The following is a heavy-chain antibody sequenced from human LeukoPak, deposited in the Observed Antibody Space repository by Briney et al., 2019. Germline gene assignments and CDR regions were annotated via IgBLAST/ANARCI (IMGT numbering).Heavy chain of an antibody. J-gene: IGHJ3*02. CDR3: VRGVGSSTSCYVRAFDI. V-gene: IGHV3-52*01. Sequence: GGSLRLSCAASGFTFSNSWMHWVCQAPEKGLEWVADIKCDGSEKCYVDSVKGRLTISRDNAKNSIYLQVNSLRAEDMTVYYCVRGVGSSTSCYVRAFDIWGQGTMVTVSS. CDR2: IKCDGSEK. CDR1: GFTFSNSW. D-gene: IGHD2-2*01.